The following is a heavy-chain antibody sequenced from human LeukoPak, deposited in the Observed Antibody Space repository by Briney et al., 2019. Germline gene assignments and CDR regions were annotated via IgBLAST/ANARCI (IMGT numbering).Heavy chain of an antibody. V-gene: IGHV1-69*01. J-gene: IGHJ4*02. Sequence: SVKVSCKASGNTFSDYIFSWVRQAPGQGLEWMGGIIPMDGTSKNRQKFQDRVTVTADASTSTVYLEVSSLRSEDTAVYYCATYDILTGFDIWGQGTLVTASS. D-gene: IGHD3-9*01. CDR1: GNTFSDYI. CDR2: IIPMDGTS. CDR3: ATYDILTGFDI.